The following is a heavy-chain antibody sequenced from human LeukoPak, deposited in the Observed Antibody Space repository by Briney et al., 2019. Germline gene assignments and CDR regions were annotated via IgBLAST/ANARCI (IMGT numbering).Heavy chain of an antibody. D-gene: IGHD3-16*01. CDR1: GGSISSSSYY. CDR3: ARLPRRGSGSY. CDR2: IYYSGST. J-gene: IGHJ4*02. V-gene: IGHV4-39*01. Sequence: PSDTLSPTCTVSGGSISSSSYYWGWIRQPPGKGLEWIGSIYYSGSTYYNPSLKSRVTISVDTSKNQFSLKLSSVTAADTAVYYCARLPRRGSGSYWGQGTLVTVSS.